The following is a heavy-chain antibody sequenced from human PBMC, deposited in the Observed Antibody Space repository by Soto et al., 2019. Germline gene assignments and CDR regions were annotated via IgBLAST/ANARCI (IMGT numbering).Heavy chain of an antibody. J-gene: IGHJ6*02. Sequence: GGSLRLSCAASGFTFSSYSMNWVRQAPGKGLEWVSYISSSSSTIYYADSVKGRFTISRDNAKNSLYLQMNSLRDEDTAVYYCARLRPLWTQYYYYGMDVWGQGTTVTVSS. D-gene: IGHD3-3*01. CDR2: ISSSSSTI. V-gene: IGHV3-48*02. CDR3: ARLRPLWTQYYYYGMDV. CDR1: GFTFSSYS.